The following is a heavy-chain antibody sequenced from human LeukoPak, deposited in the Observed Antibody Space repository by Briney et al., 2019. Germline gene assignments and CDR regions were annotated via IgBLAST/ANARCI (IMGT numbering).Heavy chain of an antibody. CDR2: INSDGSST. CDR3: VSPIVVVPAARPSSYYYGMDV. J-gene: IGHJ6*02. Sequence: GGSLRLSCAASGFTFSSYWMHWVRQAPGKGLVWVSRINSDGSSTSYADSVKGRYTISRDNAKNTLYLQMNSLRAEDTAVYYCVSPIVVVPAARPSSYYYGMDVWGQGTTVTVSS. V-gene: IGHV3-74*01. D-gene: IGHD2-2*01. CDR1: GFTFSSYW.